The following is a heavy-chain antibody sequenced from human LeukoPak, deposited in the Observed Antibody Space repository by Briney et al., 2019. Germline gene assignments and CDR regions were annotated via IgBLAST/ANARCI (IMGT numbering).Heavy chain of an antibody. Sequence: GRSLRLSCAASGFTFDDYAMHWVRQAPGRGLEWVSGFSWNSGSIGYADSVKGRFTISRDNAKNSLYLQINSLRAEDTALYYCAKDTSEMAIIPLDYWGQGTLVTVSS. CDR2: FSWNSGSI. J-gene: IGHJ4*02. D-gene: IGHD5-24*01. CDR3: AKDTSEMAIIPLDY. V-gene: IGHV3-9*01. CDR1: GFTFDDYA.